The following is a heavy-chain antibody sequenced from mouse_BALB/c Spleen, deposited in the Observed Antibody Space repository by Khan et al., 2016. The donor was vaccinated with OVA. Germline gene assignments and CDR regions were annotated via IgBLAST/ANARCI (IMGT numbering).Heavy chain of an antibody. CDR2: IWAGGST. CDR3: ARSKYLARY. D-gene: IGHD3-3*01. CDR1: GYSLTRYG. V-gene: IGHV2-9*02. Sequence: QMQLKQSGPGLVAPSQSLSITCTAYGYSLTRYGVHWVRQPPGKGLEWLGLIWAGGSTNYNWALMSRLSISIDNSTSLVFLIMNSLQTDDTALYYSARSKYLARYWGQGTTLTVSS. J-gene: IGHJ2*01.